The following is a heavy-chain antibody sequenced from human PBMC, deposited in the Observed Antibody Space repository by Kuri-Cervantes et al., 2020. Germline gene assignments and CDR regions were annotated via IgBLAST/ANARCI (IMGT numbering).Heavy chain of an antibody. CDR1: GFTFSSYA. J-gene: IGHJ6*03. Sequence: GGSLRLSCAAPGFTFSSYAMSWVRQAPGKGLEWVSGINWNSGTIGYADSVKGRFTISRDNAKNSLYLQMNNLRTEDTALYYCARCGGYGVNYYYMDVWGKGTTVTVSS. V-gene: IGHV3-9*01. CDR2: INWNSGTI. D-gene: IGHD2-21*01. CDR3: ARCGGYGVNYYYMDV.